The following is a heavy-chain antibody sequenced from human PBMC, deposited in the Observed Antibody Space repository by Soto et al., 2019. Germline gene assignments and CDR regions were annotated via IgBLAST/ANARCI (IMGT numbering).Heavy chain of an antibody. CDR2: ISAYNGNT. V-gene: IGHV1-18*01. D-gene: IGHD3-22*01. J-gene: IGHJ3*02. CDR1: GYTFTSYG. CDR3: ARDLYYYDSSGNDAFDI. Sequence: SVKVSCKASGYTFTSYGISWVRQAPGQGLEWMGWISAYNGNTNYAQKLQGRVTMTTDTSTSTAYMELRSLRSDDTAVYYCARDLYYYDSSGNDAFDIWGQGTMVTVSS.